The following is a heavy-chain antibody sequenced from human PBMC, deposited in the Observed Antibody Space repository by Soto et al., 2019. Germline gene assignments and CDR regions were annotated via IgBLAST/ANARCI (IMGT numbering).Heavy chain of an antibody. J-gene: IGHJ4*02. V-gene: IGHV3-7*01. CDR1: GFTFSSYW. Sequence: SLRLSCEVSGFTFSSYWMSWVRQAPGKGLEWVANIKQDGSEKYYVDSVKGRFTISRDNAKNSLFLQMDSLRAEDTAVYYCASHTIFVVAMDYWGQGSLVTVSS. CDR2: IKQDGSEK. D-gene: IGHD3-3*01. CDR3: ASHTIFVVAMDY.